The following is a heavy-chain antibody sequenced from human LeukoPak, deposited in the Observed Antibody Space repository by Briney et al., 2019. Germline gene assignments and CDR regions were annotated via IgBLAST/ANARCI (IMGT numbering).Heavy chain of an antibody. CDR3: ARGSSWYGRTNYWYFDL. D-gene: IGHD6-13*01. V-gene: IGHV4-59*01. CDR1: GGSISSYY. J-gene: IGHJ2*01. CDR2: IYYSGST. Sequence: SETLSLTCTVSGGSISSYYWSWIRQPPGKGLEWIGYIYYSGSTNYNPSPKSRVTISVDTSKNQFSLKLSSVTAADTAVYYCARGSSWYGRTNYWYFDLWGRGTLVTVSS.